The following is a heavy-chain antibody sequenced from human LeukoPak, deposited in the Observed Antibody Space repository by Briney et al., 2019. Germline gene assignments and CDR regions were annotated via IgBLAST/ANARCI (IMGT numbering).Heavy chain of an antibody. CDR3: ASRPLRFLEWLFDY. D-gene: IGHD3-3*01. V-gene: IGHV3-23*01. CDR1: GFTFSSYA. Sequence: GGSLRLSCAASGFTFSSYAMSWVRQAPGKGLEWVSAISGSGGSTYYADSVKGRFTISRDNSKNTLYLQMNSLRAEDTAVYYCASRPLRFLEWLFDYWGQGTLVTVSS. J-gene: IGHJ4*02. CDR2: ISGSGGST.